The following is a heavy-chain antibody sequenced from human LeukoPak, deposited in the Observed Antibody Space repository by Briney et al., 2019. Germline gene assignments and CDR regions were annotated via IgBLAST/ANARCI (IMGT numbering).Heavy chain of an antibody. CDR3: VKIGES. V-gene: IGHV3-74*01. J-gene: IGHJ1*01. Sequence: GGSLRLSCAASGFTFSSYWMHWVRQAPGKGLVWVSRINSGGSITTYADFVKGRFTISRDNANNTLYLQMNSLKAEDTAVCYCVKIGESWGQDTLVTVSS. CDR2: INSGGSIT. D-gene: IGHD2/OR15-2a*01. CDR1: GFTFSSYW.